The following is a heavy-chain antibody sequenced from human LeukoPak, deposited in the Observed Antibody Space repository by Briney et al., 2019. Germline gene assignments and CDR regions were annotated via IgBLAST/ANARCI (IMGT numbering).Heavy chain of an antibody. J-gene: IGHJ3*02. CDR2: ISGRGSSS. CDR1: GFTFSSYA. D-gene: IGHD1-1*01. Sequence: GGSLRLSCAASGFTFSSYAMSWVRQAPGKGLEWVSDISGRGSSSYYAGSVVGRFTISGDNSKNTLSLQMHRLRVDDTAVYYCAKKELADAYDIWGQGTMVTVSS. V-gene: IGHV3-23*01. CDR3: AKKELADAYDI.